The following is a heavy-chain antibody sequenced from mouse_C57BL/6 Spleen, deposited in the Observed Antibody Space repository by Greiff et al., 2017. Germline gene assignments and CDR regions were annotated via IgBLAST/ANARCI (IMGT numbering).Heavy chain of an antibody. V-gene: IGHV5-2*01. D-gene: IGHD6-1*01. Sequence: EVKVVESGGGLVQPGESLKLSCESNEYEFPSHDMSWVRKTPGKRLELVAAINSDGGSTYYPDTMERRFIISRDNTKKTLYLQMSSLRSEDTALYYCARQGSYRDFDVWGTGTTVTVSS. CDR1: EYEFPSHD. CDR3: ARQGSYRDFDV. CDR2: INSDGGST. J-gene: IGHJ1*03.